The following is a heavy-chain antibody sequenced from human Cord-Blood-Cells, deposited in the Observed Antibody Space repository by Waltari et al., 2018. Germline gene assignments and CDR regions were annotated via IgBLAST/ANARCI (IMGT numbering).Heavy chain of an antibody. Sequence: QVQLQQWGAGLLKPSETLSLTCAVYGGSFSGYYWSWIRQPPGKGLAWIGEINHRRSTNYNPSLKCRVTISVDTSKNQFSLKLSSVTAADTAVYYCARHKGAAAARPFDYWGQGTLVTVSS. CDR3: ARHKGAAAARPFDY. D-gene: IGHD6-13*01. V-gene: IGHV4-34*01. CDR2: INHRRST. CDR1: GGSFSGYY. J-gene: IGHJ4*02.